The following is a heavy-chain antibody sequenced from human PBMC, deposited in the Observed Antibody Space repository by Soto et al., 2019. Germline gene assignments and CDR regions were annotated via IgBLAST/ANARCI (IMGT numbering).Heavy chain of an antibody. CDR2: ISSSGSTI. CDR3: ARGIGGSSWYRGYYYYGMDV. J-gene: IGHJ6*02. CDR1: GFTFSDYY. D-gene: IGHD6-13*01. Sequence: QVQLVESGGGLVKPGGSLRLSCAASGFTFSDYYERWIRQAPGKGLEWVSYISSSGSTIYYADSVKGRFTISRDNAKNSLYLQMNSLRAEDTAVYYCARGIGGSSWYRGYYYYGMDVWGQGTTVTVSS. V-gene: IGHV3-11*01.